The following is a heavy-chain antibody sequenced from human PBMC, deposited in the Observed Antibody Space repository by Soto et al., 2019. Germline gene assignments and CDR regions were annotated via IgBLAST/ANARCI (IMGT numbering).Heavy chain of an antibody. Sequence: SETLSLTCTVSGGSISSSSYYWGWIRQPPGKGLEWIGYIYYSGSTNYNPSLKSRVTISVDTSKNQFSLKLSSVTAADTAVYYCARHYIYDFWSGYSVLSLSYFDYWGQGTLVTVSS. CDR1: GGSISSSSYY. D-gene: IGHD3-3*01. J-gene: IGHJ4*02. CDR3: ARHYIYDFWSGYSVLSLSYFDY. CDR2: IYYSGST. V-gene: IGHV4-39*01.